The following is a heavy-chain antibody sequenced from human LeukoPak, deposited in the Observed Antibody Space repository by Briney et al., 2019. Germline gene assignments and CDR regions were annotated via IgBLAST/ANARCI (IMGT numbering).Heavy chain of an antibody. J-gene: IGHJ4*02. V-gene: IGHV3-48*03. CDR1: GFTFSRYE. D-gene: IGHD3-10*01. Sequence: GGSLRLSCAASGFTFSRYEMNWVRQAPGKELEWVSYISGSGTTIYYADSVKGRFTMSRDNAKNSVYLQMNSLRAEDTAVYYCAKEPYHYYGSGSYYSYFDYWGQGTLVTVSS. CDR3: AKEPYHYYGSGSYYSYFDY. CDR2: ISGSGTTI.